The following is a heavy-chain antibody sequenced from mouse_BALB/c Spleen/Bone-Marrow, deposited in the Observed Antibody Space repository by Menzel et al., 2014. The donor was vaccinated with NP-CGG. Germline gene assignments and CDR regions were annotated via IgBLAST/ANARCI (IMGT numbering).Heavy chain of an antibody. CDR2: IYPRNVNT. D-gene: IGHD2-3*01. CDR1: GYSSTSYW. V-gene: IGHV1-76*01. Sequence: VQLQQSGAELVRPGASVKLSCKASGYSSTSYWMNWVKQRPGQGLEWIGWIYPRNVNTNYNEKFRGKATLTADKSSSTAYMQLSSLTSEDSAVYFCARWLLPYYAMDYWGQGTSVTVSS. J-gene: IGHJ4*01. CDR3: ARWLLPYYAMDY.